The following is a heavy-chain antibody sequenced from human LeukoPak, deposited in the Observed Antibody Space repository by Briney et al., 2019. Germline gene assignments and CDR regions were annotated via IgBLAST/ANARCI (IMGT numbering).Heavy chain of an antibody. Sequence: SETLPLTCSVSGDSISGNYWSWMRQPPGQELEWIGDIYYSGDTNYNPYLKSRVTMSVDTSKNQFSVNLSSVTAADTAVYYCARLLAGCSGSKCRAHFDYWGQGTLVTVSS. D-gene: IGHD2-15*01. J-gene: IGHJ4*02. CDR2: IYYSGDT. V-gene: IGHV4-59*01. CDR1: GDSISGNY. CDR3: ARLLAGCSGSKCRAHFDY.